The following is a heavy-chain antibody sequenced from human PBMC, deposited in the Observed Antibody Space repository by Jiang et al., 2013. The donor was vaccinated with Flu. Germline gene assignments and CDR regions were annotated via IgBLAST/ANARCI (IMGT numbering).Heavy chain of an antibody. J-gene: IGHJ3*02. CDR2: IYYSGST. CDR3: ARNFYDSGSYYDAFDI. D-gene: IGHD3-10*01. CDR1: GGSIRSGDYY. V-gene: IGHV4-30-4*08. Sequence: PGLVKPSQTLSLTCTVSGGSIRSGDYYWSWIRQPPGKGLECIGYIYYSGSTYYNPSLKSRLSISVDTSKNQFSLKLSSVTAADTAVYYCARNFYDSGSYYDAFDIWDQGTMVTVSS.